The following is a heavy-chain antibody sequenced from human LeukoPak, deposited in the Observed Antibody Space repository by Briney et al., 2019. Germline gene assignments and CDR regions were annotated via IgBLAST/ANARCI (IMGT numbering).Heavy chain of an antibody. CDR3: ARELLWFGKLRGYFDY. Sequence: PSQTLSLTCTVSGGSISSGSYYWSWVRQPAGKGLEWIGRIYTSGSTNYNPSLKSRVTISVDTSKNQFSLKLSSVTAADTAVYYCARELLWFGKLRGYFDYWGQGTLVTVSS. J-gene: IGHJ4*02. CDR2: IYTSGST. D-gene: IGHD3-10*01. V-gene: IGHV4-61*02. CDR1: GGSISSGSYY.